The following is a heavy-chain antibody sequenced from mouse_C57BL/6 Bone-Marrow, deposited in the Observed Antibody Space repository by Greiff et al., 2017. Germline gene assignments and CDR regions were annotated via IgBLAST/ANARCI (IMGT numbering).Heavy chain of an antibody. Sequence: EVKLVESGGGLVKPGGSLKLSCAASGYTFTSSAMSWVRQTPEKRLEWVATISAGGSYTYYPDNVQGRFTISRDNAKNNLYLQMSHLMTEDTAMYYCARDEGKAYWGQGTLVTVSA. CDR2: ISAGGSYT. CDR3: ARDEGKAY. V-gene: IGHV5-4*01. J-gene: IGHJ3*01. CDR1: GYTFTSSA.